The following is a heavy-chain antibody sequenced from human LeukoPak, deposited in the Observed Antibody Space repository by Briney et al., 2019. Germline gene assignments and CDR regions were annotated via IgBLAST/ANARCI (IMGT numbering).Heavy chain of an antibody. V-gene: IGHV3-11*04. CDR2: ISSSGSTI. CDR3: AKSLSSRGLIIPKTSRYFDY. D-gene: IGHD3-10*01. CDR1: GFTFSDYY. Sequence: GGSLRLSCAASGFTFSDYYMSWICQAPGKGLEWVSYISSSGSTIYYADSVKGRFTISRDNAKNTLYLQMNSLRAEDTAVYYCAKSLSSRGLIIPKTSRYFDYWGQGTLVTVSS. J-gene: IGHJ4*02.